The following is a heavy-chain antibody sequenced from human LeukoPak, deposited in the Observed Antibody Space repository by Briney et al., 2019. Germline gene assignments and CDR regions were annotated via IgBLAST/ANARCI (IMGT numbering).Heavy chain of an antibody. D-gene: IGHD1-26*01. CDR3: ARLGGTYYVAY. Sequence: GESLKISCKGSGYSFTTYWIAWVRQMPGKGLECVGVIYPGDSDTKYSPSFQGQVTISADRSISTAYLQLNSLRASDPAMYYCARLGGTYYVAYWGQGTLVTVSS. V-gene: IGHV5-51*01. CDR1: GYSFTTYW. J-gene: IGHJ4*02. CDR2: IYPGDSDT.